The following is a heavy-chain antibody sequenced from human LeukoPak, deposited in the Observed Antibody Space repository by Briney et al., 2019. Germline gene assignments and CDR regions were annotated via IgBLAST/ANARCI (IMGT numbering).Heavy chain of an antibody. CDR2: ISAGNGNT. D-gene: IGHD1-26*01. Sequence: ASVKVSRKASGYTFTSYAIHWVRQAPGQRLEWMGWISAGNGNTKYSQNFQGRVTFTSNTSATTAFMELSSLRSEDAAVYYCARDSGSGNNDYWGQGTLVTVSS. V-gene: IGHV1-3*01. J-gene: IGHJ4*02. CDR1: GYTFTSYA. CDR3: ARDSGSGNNDY.